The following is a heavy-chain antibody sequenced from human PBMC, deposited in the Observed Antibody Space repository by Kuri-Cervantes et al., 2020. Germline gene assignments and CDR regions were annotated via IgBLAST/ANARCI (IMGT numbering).Heavy chain of an antibody. J-gene: IGHJ6*02. V-gene: IGHV1-8*02. CDR3: ARGGEDGMDV. Sequence: SVKVSCKASGYTFTGYYMHWVRQATGQGLEWMGWMNPNSGNTGYAQKFQGRVTMTRNTSISTAYMELSSLRSEDTAVYYCARGGEDGMDVWGQGTTVTVSS. CDR2: MNPNSGNT. CDR1: GYTFTGYY.